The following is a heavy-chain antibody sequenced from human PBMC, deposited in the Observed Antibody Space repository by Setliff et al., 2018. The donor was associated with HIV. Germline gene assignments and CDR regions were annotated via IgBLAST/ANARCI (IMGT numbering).Heavy chain of an antibody. D-gene: IGHD3-16*01. V-gene: IGHV1-18*01. Sequence: ASVKVSCKASGGTFSTSAISWVRRAPGQGLEWMGWINVNNGNTNYAQKFQGRVTMTTDTSTTTVYMELRSLRSDDTAVYYCARGMGVLTDFAYWGQGTRVTVSS. J-gene: IGHJ4*02. CDR3: ARGMGVLTDFAY. CDR2: INVNNGNT. CDR1: GGTFSTSA.